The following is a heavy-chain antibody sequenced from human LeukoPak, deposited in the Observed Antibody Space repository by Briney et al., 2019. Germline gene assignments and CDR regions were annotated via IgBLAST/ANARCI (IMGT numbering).Heavy chain of an antibody. J-gene: IGHJ4*02. CDR3: ARATFVVTAIVDY. CDR2: IKQDGSEK. V-gene: IGHV3-7*03. Sequence: PGGSLRLSCAASGFTFSSYWMNWVRQAPGKGLEWEANIKQDGSEKYYVDSVKGRFTISRDNAKHSLYLQMNSLRAEDTAVYYCARATFVVTAIVDYWGQGTLVTVSS. D-gene: IGHD2-21*02. CDR1: GFTFSSYW.